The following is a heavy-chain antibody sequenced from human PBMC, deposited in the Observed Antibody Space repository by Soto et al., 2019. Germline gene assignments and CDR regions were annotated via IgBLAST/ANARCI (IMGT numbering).Heavy chain of an antibody. J-gene: IGHJ6*02. D-gene: IGHD3-10*01. CDR2: IDPSDSYT. V-gene: IGHV5-10-1*01. CDR1: GYSFTSYW. Sequence: PGESLKISCKGSGYSFTSYWISWVRQMPGKGLEWMGRIDPSDSYTNYGPSFQGHVTISADKSISTAYLQWSSLKASDTAMYYCARPGVDYYGSGSYYSGIGYGMDVWGQGTTVTVS. CDR3: ARPGVDYYGSGSYYSGIGYGMDV.